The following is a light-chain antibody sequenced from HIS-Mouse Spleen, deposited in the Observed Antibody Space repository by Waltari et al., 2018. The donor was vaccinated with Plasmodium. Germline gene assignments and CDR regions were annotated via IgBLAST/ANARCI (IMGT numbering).Light chain of an antibody. CDR2: DVS. CDR3: SSYTSSSTLNYV. CDR1: SSDVGGYNY. Sequence: QSALTQPASVSGSPGQSITISCTGTSSDVGGYNYVSWYQQHPGKAPKLSIYDVSNRPSGVSNRFSGSKSGNTASLTISGLQAEDEADYYCSSYTSSSTLNYVFGTGTKVTVL. V-gene: IGLV2-14*03. J-gene: IGLJ1*01.